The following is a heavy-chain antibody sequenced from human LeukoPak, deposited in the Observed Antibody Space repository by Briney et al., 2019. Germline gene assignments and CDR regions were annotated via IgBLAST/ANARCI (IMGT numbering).Heavy chain of an antibody. Sequence: GGSLRLSCAASGFTFSSYGMHWVRQAPGKGLEWVAFIRYDGSNKYYADSVKGRFTISRDNSKNTLYLQMNSLRAEDTALYYCAKGYSSSWYIAEYFQHWGQGTLVTVSS. J-gene: IGHJ1*01. CDR2: IRYDGSNK. CDR3: AKGYSSSWYIAEYFQH. D-gene: IGHD6-13*01. CDR1: GFTFSSYG. V-gene: IGHV3-30*02.